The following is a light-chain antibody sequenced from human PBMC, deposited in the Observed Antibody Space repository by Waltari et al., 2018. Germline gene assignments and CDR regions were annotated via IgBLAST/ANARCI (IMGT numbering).Light chain of an antibody. Sequence: QSALTQPRSVSGSPGHSVTLSCTGTSSVVGGDNYFSWYQQHPGKAPKLMIYEVTKRPSGVPDRFSGSKSGNTASLTISGLQAEDEADYFCCSYAGTSTFHVIFGGGTTLTVL. CDR3: CSYAGTSTFHVI. V-gene: IGLV2-11*01. J-gene: IGLJ2*01. CDR2: EVT. CDR1: SSVVGGDNY.